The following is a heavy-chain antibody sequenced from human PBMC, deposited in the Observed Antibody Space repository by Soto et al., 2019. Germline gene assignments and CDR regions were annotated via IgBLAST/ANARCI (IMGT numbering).Heavy chain of an antibody. CDR3: ARGIRDYGENGWAYYYYMDV. CDR2: IWYDGSNK. Sequence: QVQLVESGGGVVQPGRSLRLSCAASGFTFSSYGMHWVRQAPGKGLEWVAVIWYDGSNKYYADCVKGRFTFSRDNSKNSLYLQMNSLIAEDTAVYYCARGIRDYGENGWAYYYYMDVWCKGTTVTVS. D-gene: IGHD4-17*01. V-gene: IGHV3-33*01. J-gene: IGHJ6*03. CDR1: GFTFSSYG.